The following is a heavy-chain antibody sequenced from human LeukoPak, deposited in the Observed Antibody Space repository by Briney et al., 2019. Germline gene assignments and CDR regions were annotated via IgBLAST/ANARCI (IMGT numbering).Heavy chain of an antibody. V-gene: IGHV3-23*01. CDR1: GFTFSSYA. Sequence: GGSLRLSCAASGFTFSSYAMSWVRQAPGKGLEWVSAISGSGGSTYYADSVKGRFTISRDNSKNTLYLQMNSLRAEDTAVCYCAKATDYYDSSGYYHRPDYWGQGTLVTVSS. D-gene: IGHD3-22*01. CDR2: ISGSGGST. CDR3: AKATDYYDSSGYYHRPDY. J-gene: IGHJ4*02.